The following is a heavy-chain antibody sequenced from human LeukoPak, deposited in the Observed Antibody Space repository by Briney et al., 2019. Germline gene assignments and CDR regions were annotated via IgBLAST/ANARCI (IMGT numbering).Heavy chain of an antibody. J-gene: IGHJ4*02. V-gene: IGHV3-7*05. CDR2: IKEDGSEK. Sequence: PGGSLRLSCAASVFTFSRYWMSWVRQAPGKGLEWVANIKEDGSEKYYVDSVKGRFTISRDNAKNSLYLEMNSLRGEDTAVYYCGRGMVTFDYWGQGTLVTVSS. D-gene: IGHD4-23*01. CDR1: VFTFSRYW. CDR3: GRGMVTFDY.